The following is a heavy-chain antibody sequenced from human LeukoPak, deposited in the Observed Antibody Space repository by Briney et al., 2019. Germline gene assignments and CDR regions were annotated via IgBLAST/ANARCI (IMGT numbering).Heavy chain of an antibody. CDR1: GYTFTGYN. D-gene: IGHD6-19*01. J-gene: IGHJ5*02. Sequence: ASVKVSCKASGYTFTGYNMYWVRQAPGQGLEWMGWINPNSGGTIYAQKFQGRVTMTRVTSISTAYMELSSLRSDDTAVYYCARDNFRIAVDRPRGQNWFDPWGQGTLVTVSS. CDR3: ARDNFRIAVDRPRGQNWFDP. CDR2: INPNSGGT. V-gene: IGHV1-2*02.